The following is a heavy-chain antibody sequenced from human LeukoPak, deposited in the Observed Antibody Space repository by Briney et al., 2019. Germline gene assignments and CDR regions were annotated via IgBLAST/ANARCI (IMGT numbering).Heavy chain of an antibody. Sequence: PGGSLRLSCAASRFTFSSYGMHWVRQAPGKGLEWVAYIQYDGSNEQYADPVKGRFSISRDSSKNILYLQMNSLRAEDTAVYYCARDQYSSSWYYFDYWGQGTLVSVSS. D-gene: IGHD6-13*01. J-gene: IGHJ4*02. V-gene: IGHV3-30*02. CDR3: ARDQYSSSWYYFDY. CDR1: RFTFSSYG. CDR2: IQYDGSNE.